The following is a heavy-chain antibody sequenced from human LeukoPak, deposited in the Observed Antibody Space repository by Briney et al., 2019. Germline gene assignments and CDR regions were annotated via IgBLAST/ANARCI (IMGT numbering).Heavy chain of an antibody. J-gene: IGHJ4*02. D-gene: IGHD6-19*01. V-gene: IGHV3-23*01. CDR3: AKDRVNSSGWYQGPEAFDY. Sequence: GGSLRLSCAASGFTFSSYAMSWVRQAPGKGLEWVSAISGSGGSTYYADSVKGRFTISRDNSKNTLYLQMNGLRAEDTAVYYCAKDRVNSSGWYQGPEAFDYWGQGTLVTVSS. CDR2: ISGSGGST. CDR1: GFTFSSYA.